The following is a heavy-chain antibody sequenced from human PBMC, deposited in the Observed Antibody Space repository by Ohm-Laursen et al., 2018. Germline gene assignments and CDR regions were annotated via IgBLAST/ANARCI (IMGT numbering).Heavy chain of an antibody. CDR2: TYYRSKWYI. CDR1: GDSVSSDSGT. CDR3: ARAKRYFDL. D-gene: IGHD4/OR15-4a*01. V-gene: IGHV6-1*01. Sequence: QTLSLTCAISGDSVSSDSGTWTWIRQSPSSGLEWLGRTYYRSKWYIDYAVSVKSRITINPDTSKNQFSLHLNSVTPQDTAVYYCARAKRYFDLWGRGTLVTVSS. J-gene: IGHJ2*01.